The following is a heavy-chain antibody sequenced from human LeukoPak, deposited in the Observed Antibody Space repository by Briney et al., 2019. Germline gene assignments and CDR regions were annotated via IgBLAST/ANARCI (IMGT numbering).Heavy chain of an antibody. CDR2: IYYSGST. CDR3: ARVVPGQVVTAISSYYYYYMDV. CDR1: GGSISSYY. Sequence: MPSQTLSLTCTVSGGSISSYYWSWIRQPPGKGLEWIGYIYYSGSTNYNPSLKSRVTISVDTSKNQFSLKLSSVTAADTAVYYCARVVPGQVVTAISSYYYYYMDVWGKGTTVTISS. V-gene: IGHV4-59*01. D-gene: IGHD2-21*02. J-gene: IGHJ6*03.